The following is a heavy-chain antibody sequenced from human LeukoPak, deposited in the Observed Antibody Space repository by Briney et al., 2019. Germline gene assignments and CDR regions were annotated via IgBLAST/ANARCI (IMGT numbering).Heavy chain of an antibody. Sequence: ASVKVSCKASGYTFTSYYMHWVRQAPGQGLEWMGIINPSGGSTSYARKFQGRVTMTRDTSTSTVYMELSGLRSEDTAVYYRARDSPWGGFDYWGQGTLVTVSS. J-gene: IGHJ4*02. CDR1: GYTFTSYY. V-gene: IGHV1-46*01. D-gene: IGHD7-27*01. CDR3: ARDSPWGGFDY. CDR2: INPSGGST.